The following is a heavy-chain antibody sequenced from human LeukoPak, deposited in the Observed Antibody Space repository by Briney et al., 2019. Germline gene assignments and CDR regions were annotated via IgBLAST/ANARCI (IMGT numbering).Heavy chain of an antibody. CDR3: VKDKTGRALGGNFDY. Sequence: PGGSLRLSCSASGFTFSSYAMHWVRQAPGKGLEYVSAISSNGGSTYYADSVKGRFTISRDNSKNTLYLQMSSLSAEDTAVYYCVKDKTGRALGGNFDYWGQGTLVTVSS. CDR2: ISSNGGST. J-gene: IGHJ4*02. V-gene: IGHV3-64D*06. D-gene: IGHD3-16*01. CDR1: GFTFSSYA.